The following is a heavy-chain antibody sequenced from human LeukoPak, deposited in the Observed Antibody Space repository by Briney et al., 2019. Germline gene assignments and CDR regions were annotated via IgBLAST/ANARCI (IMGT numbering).Heavy chain of an antibody. V-gene: IGHV4-59*01. J-gene: IGHJ3*02. D-gene: IGHD3-22*01. CDR2: IYYSGST. CDR1: GGSISSYY. Sequence: SETLSLTCTVSGGSISSYYWSWIRQPPGKGLEWIGYIYYSGSTNYNPSLKSRVTISVDTSKNQFSLKLSSVTAADTAVYYCARVQSMIQPPAYAFDIWGQGTMVTVSS. CDR3: ARVQSMIQPPAYAFDI.